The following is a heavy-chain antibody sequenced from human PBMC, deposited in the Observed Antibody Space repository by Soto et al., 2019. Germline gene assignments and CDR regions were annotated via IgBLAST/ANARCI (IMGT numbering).Heavy chain of an antibody. CDR1: GFSISTHA. V-gene: IGHV3-23*01. D-gene: IGHD6-19*01. CDR2: FSGRSGDT. Sequence: TGGSLRLSCVASGFSISTHALTWVRQAPGKGLEWVSSFSGRSGDTYYAASVKGRFTISGDSSKNTVILQMNNLRADDTALDYCARDSSAWPNYFDSWGQGIQVTVSS. J-gene: IGHJ4*02. CDR3: ARDSSAWPNYFDS.